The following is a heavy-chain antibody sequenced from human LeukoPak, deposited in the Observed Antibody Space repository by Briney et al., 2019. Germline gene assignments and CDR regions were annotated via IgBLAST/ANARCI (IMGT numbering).Heavy chain of an antibody. CDR3: ARPAYSSGWYHY. Sequence: SETLSLTCTVSGGSISSSSYYWGWIRQPPGKGLEWIGSIYYSGSTYYNPSPKSRLTISVDTSKNQFSLKLSSVTAADTAVYYCARPAYSSGWYHYWGQGTLVTVSS. J-gene: IGHJ4*02. V-gene: IGHV4-39*01. CDR1: GGSISSSSYY. CDR2: IYYSGST. D-gene: IGHD6-19*01.